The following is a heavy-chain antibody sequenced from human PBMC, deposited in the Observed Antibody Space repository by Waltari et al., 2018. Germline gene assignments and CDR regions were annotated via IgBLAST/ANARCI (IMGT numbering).Heavy chain of an antibody. CDR1: GYTFTDSY. V-gene: IGHV1-2*02. CDR2: MNPASGST. J-gene: IGHJ3*02. CDR3: ARDSRMDSENGYDI. D-gene: IGHD3-22*01. Sequence: QVQLVQSGAEVKKPGASVTVSCKVSGYTFTDSYIHWVRQAPGQGLEWVGYMNPASGSTRFAQKLQGRITLARDTSVSTAYMELNRLTSDDTAMYYCARDSRMDSENGYDIWGQGTMVTVSS.